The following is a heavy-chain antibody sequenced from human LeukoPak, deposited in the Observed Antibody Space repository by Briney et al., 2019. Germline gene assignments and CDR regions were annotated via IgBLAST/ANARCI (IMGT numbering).Heavy chain of an antibody. CDR1: GYTFTRYG. V-gene: IGHV1-18*01. CDR2: ISAYNGNT. Sequence: ASVKVSCKASGYTFTRYGISWVRQAPGQGLEWMGWISAYNGNTNYAQKLQGRVTMTTDTSTSTAYMELRSLRSDDTAVYYCARVSLEWLRGPIGYFDYWGQGTLVTVSS. CDR3: ARVSLEWLRGPIGYFDY. J-gene: IGHJ4*02. D-gene: IGHD5-12*01.